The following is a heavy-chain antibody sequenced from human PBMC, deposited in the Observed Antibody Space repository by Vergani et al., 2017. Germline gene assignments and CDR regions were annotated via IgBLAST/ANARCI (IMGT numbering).Heavy chain of an antibody. CDR3: ARTESFILRYFHWAL. Sequence: QLHLQESGPGLVKPSETLSLTCTVSGGPITSSSYYCGWIRQPPGKGLEWIGNFYHSGGAYYNPSLKGRVTISVDTSKNQCSLEVTSVTAADTAIYFCARTESFILRYFHWALWGQGTLVTVSS. CDR2: FYHSGGA. D-gene: IGHD3-9*01. J-gene: IGHJ4*02. V-gene: IGHV4-39*01. CDR1: GGPITSSSYY.